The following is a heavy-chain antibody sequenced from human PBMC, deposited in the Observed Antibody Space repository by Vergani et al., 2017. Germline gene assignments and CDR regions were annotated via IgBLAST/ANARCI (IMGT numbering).Heavy chain of an antibody. Sequence: QVQLVESGGGVAQPGRSLRLSCAASGFTFSTYGMHWLRQAPGKGLEWVAVIWYDGSNKYYADSVKGRFTISRDNSKNTLYLHMNSLRAEDTAVYYCARDKSRGIVVKYYLDYWGQGTLVTVSS. CDR1: GFTFSTYG. D-gene: IGHD3-22*01. CDR3: ARDKSRGIVVKYYLDY. CDR2: IWYDGSNK. J-gene: IGHJ4*02. V-gene: IGHV3-33*01.